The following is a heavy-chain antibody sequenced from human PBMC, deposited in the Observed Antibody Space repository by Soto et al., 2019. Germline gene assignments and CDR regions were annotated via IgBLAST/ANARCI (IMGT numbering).Heavy chain of an antibody. CDR3: ARDGYYDILTGYGGYYYYGMDV. V-gene: IGHV1-18*04. Sequence: ASVKVSCKASGYTFTGYYMHWVRQAHGQGLEWMGWISAYNGNTNYAQKLQGRVTMTTDTSTSTAYMELRSLRSDDTAVYYCARDGYYDILTGYGGYYYYGMDVWGQGTTVTVSS. J-gene: IGHJ6*02. D-gene: IGHD3-9*01. CDR2: ISAYNGNT. CDR1: GYTFTGYY.